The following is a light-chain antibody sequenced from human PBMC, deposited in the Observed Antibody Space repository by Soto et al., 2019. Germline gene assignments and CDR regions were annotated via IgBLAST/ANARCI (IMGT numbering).Light chain of an antibody. V-gene: IGKV3-15*01. J-gene: IGKJ5*01. CDR2: GAS. CDR1: PSVFSN. CDR3: QHYSNWPLT. Sequence: EIVMTQSPATLSVSPGERATLSCRASPSVFSNLAWYQQKPGQAPRLLIYGASTRATGIPVRFSGSGSGTEFSLTISSLQSEDFAVYYCQHYSNWPLTFGQGTRLEIK.